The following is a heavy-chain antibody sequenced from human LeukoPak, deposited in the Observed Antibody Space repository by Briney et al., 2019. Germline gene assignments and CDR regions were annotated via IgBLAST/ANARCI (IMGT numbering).Heavy chain of an antibody. V-gene: IGHV3-9*01. CDR3: AKSPRLSYDFWSGYSSCFDY. D-gene: IGHD3-3*01. J-gene: IGHJ4*02. CDR2: ISWNSGSI. CDR1: GFTFDDYA. Sequence: GGSLRLSCAASGFTFDDYAMHWVRQAPGKGLEWVSGISWNSGSIGYADSVKGRFTISRDNAKNSLYLQMNSLRAEDTALYYCAKSPRLSYDFWSGYSSCFDYWGQGTLVTVSS.